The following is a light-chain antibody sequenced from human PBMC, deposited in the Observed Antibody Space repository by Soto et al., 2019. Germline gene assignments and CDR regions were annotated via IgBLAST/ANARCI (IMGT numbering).Light chain of an antibody. V-gene: IGKV1-39*01. J-gene: IGKJ2*01. CDR3: QQSYNNPT. CDR2: AAS. Sequence: DTQMTQSPSSLSASVRDRVTITCRASQNIRSYLNWYQLRPGKAPNLLIYAASRLQRGVPSRFSGSGSGTDFTLTISSLQPEDFATYYCQQSYNNPTFGQGTKVDIK. CDR1: QNIRSY.